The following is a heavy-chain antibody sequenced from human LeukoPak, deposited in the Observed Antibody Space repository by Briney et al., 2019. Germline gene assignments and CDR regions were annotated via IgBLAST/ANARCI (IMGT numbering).Heavy chain of an antibody. J-gene: IGHJ6*03. Sequence: SETLSLTCTVSGGSISSSSYYWGWIRQPPGKGLEWIGSIYYSGSTYYNPSLKSRVTISVDTSKNQFSLKLSSVTAADTAVYYCARVGYDFWSGYYLHYYYYMDVWGKGTTVTVSS. V-gene: IGHV4-39*07. D-gene: IGHD3-3*01. CDR1: GGSISSSSYY. CDR2: IYYSGST. CDR3: ARVGYDFWSGYYLHYYYYMDV.